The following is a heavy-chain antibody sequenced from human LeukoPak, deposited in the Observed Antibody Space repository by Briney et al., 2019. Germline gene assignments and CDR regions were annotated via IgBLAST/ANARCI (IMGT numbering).Heavy chain of an antibody. J-gene: IGHJ6*03. V-gene: IGHV3-53*01. CDR1: GFTVSNNY. CDR3: ARGSSYNDYYYYMDV. CDR2: IYSGGTT. Sequence: GWSLRLSCAASGFTVSNNYMSWVRQAPGKGLEWVSVIYSGGTTYYADSVKGRFTISRDNSKNTLYLQMNTLRAEDTAVYYCARGSSYNDYYYYMDVWGKGTTVTVSS. D-gene: IGHD6-13*01.